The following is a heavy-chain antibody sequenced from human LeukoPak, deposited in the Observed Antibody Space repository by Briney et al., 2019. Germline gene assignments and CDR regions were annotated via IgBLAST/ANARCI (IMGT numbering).Heavy chain of an antibody. V-gene: IGHV1-24*01. D-gene: IGHD3-22*01. CDR3: ATDGPRTMIFRRHAFDI. Sequence: ASVKVSCKASGYTLTELSMHWVRQAPGKGLEWMGGFDPEDGETIYAQKFQGRVTMTEDTSTDTAYMELSSLRSEDTAVYYCATDGPRTMIFRRHAFDIWGQGTMVTVSS. J-gene: IGHJ3*02. CDR2: FDPEDGET. CDR1: GYTLTELS.